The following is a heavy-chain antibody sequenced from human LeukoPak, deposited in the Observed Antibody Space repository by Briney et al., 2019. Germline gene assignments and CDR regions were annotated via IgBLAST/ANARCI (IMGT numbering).Heavy chain of an antibody. CDR3: AKDDAWIRFAS. CDR2: ISYDGSNK. Sequence: QPGGSLRLSCAASGFTFSSYAMHWVRQAPGKGLEWVAVISYDGSNKYYADSVKGRFTISRDNSKNTLYLQVNSLRPEDTAVYFCAKDDAWIRFASWGQGILVTVSS. V-gene: IGHV3-30*04. J-gene: IGHJ5*01. D-gene: IGHD5-12*01. CDR1: GFTFSSYA.